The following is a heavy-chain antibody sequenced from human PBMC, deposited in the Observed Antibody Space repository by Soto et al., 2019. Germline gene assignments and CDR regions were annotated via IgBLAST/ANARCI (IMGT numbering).Heavy chain of an antibody. D-gene: IGHD5-18*01. V-gene: IGHV3-13*01. CDR1: GFIFSTYD. CDR3: ARRGYRYGVGGLYYYYMDV. Sequence: GGSLRLSCAASGFIFSTYDMHWVRQATGKGLEWVSAIGTAGDTYYAGSVKGRFTISRENAKNSLYLQMNRLRAGDTAVYYCARRGYRYGVGGLYYYYMDVWGKGTTVTVSS. CDR2: IGTAGDT. J-gene: IGHJ6*03.